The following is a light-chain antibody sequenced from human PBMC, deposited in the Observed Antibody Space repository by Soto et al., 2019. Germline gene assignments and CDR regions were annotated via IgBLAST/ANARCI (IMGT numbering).Light chain of an antibody. CDR3: SSHTSSSTPVV. Sequence: ALTQPASVSGSPGQSITISCTGTSSDVGGYNYVSWYQQHPGKAPKLMIYDVSNRPSGVSNRFSGSKSGNTASLTISGLQAEDEADYFCSSHTSSSTPVVFGGGTKLTVL. V-gene: IGLV2-14*01. CDR1: SSDVGGYNY. CDR2: DVS. J-gene: IGLJ2*01.